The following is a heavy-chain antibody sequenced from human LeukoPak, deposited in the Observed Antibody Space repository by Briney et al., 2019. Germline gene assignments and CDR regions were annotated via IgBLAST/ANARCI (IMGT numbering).Heavy chain of an antibody. CDR1: GFTFSGYS. CDR3: ARDTPRSGTVTTSGRL. J-gene: IGHJ4*02. D-gene: IGHD4-17*01. V-gene: IGHV3-21*01. CDR2: ISSSSSYI. Sequence: GGSLRLSCAASGFTFSGYSMNWVRQAPGKGLEWVSSISSSSSYIYYADSVKGRFTISRDNAKNSLYLQMNSLRAEDTAVYYCARDTPRSGTVTTSGRLWGQGTLVTVSS.